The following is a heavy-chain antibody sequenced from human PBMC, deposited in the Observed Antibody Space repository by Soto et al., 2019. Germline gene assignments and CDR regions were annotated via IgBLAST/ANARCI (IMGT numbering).Heavy chain of an antibody. D-gene: IGHD6-13*01. CDR2: FDPEDGET. CDR3: GAWYRRKGIAY. CDR1: GYTLTELS. Sequence: ASVKVSCKVSGYTLTELSMHCVRQAPGKGLEWMGGFDPEDGETIYAQKFQGRVTMTEDTSTDTAYMELSSLGSEDTAVYYCGAWYRRKGIAYWGQRTLVTVSS. J-gene: IGHJ1*01. V-gene: IGHV1-24*01.